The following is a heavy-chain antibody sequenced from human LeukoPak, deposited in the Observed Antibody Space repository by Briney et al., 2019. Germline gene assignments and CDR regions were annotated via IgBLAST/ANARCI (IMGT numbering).Heavy chain of an antibody. Sequence: ASVKVSCKASGYTFSSYAISWVRQAPGQGLEWMGGIIPIFGTANYAQKFQGRVTITTDESTSTAYMELSSLRSEDTAVYYCAREAFSIAAAGNPQGAVWGQGTLVTVSS. CDR2: IIPIFGTA. V-gene: IGHV1-69*05. D-gene: IGHD6-13*01. CDR3: AREAFSIAAAGNPQGAV. J-gene: IGHJ4*02. CDR1: GYTFSSYA.